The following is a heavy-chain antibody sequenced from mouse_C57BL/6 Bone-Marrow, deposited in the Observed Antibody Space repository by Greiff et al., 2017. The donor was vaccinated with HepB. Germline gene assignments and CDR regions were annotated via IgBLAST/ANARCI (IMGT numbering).Heavy chain of an antibody. CDR2: IYPGGGYT. CDR1: GYTFTNYW. V-gene: IGHV1-63*01. J-gene: IGHJ2*01. Sequence: QVQLQQSGAELVRPGTSVKMSCKASGYTFTNYWIGWAKQRPGHGLEWIGDIYPGGGYTNYNEKFKGKATLTSDKSSSTAYMQFSSLTSEDSAIYYCVRKERLWDYYGSYDYWGQGTTLTVSS. D-gene: IGHD1-1*01. CDR3: VRKERLWDYYGSYDY.